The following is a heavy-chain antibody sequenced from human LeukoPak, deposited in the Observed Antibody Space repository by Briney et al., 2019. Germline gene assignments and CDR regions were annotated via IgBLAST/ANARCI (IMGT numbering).Heavy chain of an antibody. CDR1: GFTFSDHY. J-gene: IGHJ4*02. CDR2: SRDKPNSYST. D-gene: IGHD6-19*01. Sequence: PGGSLRLSCEASGFTFSDHYIDWVRQAPGKGLEWVGRSRDKPNSYSTEYAASVKGRFTIIRDDSKNSLYLQMNNLRTEDTAVYYCARGVRYNSAWAFDYWGQGTLVTVSS. CDR3: ARGVRYNSAWAFDY. V-gene: IGHV3-72*01.